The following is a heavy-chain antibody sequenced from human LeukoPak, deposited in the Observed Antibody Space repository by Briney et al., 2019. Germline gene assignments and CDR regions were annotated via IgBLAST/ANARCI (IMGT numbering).Heavy chain of an antibody. J-gene: IGHJ4*02. CDR1: GFTFSNHG. CDR2: ISPSADIK. V-gene: IGHV3-23*01. CDR3: AKDSLRERIVGSTTRGVNDY. Sequence: AGGTLRLSYAASGFTFSNHGMNWVRQAPGKGLEWVSGISPSADIKYYADPVKGRFTISRDNSKNTLYLQMNSLRGEDTAVYYCAKDSLRERIVGSTTRGVNDYWGQGTLVTVSS. D-gene: IGHD1-26*01.